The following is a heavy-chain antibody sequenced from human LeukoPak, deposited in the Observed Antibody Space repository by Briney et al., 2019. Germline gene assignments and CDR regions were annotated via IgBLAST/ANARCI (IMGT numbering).Heavy chain of an antibody. J-gene: IGHJ5*02. V-gene: IGHV4-61*02. Sequence: PSETLSLTCIVSSDSISSGSYYWSWLRQPAGKDLEWIGRIHTSGSTYYNPSLRSRVTISLDTSKSHFSLQLTSVTAADTAVYYCARGVSQVRGMWFDPWGQGTQVTVSS. D-gene: IGHD3-10*01. CDR3: ARGVSQVRGMWFDP. CDR2: IHTSGST. CDR1: SDSISSGSYY.